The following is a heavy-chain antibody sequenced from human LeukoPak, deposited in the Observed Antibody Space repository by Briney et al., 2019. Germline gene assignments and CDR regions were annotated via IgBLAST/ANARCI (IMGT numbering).Heavy chain of an antibody. V-gene: IGHV1-18*01. Sequence: ASVKVSCKASGYTFTSYGISWVRQAPGQGLEWMGWISAYNGNTNYAQKLQGRVTMTTDTSTSTAYMELRSLRSDDTAVYYCARVSYYDSSGYYYVGNNWFDPWGQGTLVTVSS. J-gene: IGHJ5*02. CDR1: GYTFTSYG. CDR3: ARVSYYDSSGYYYVGNNWFDP. D-gene: IGHD3-22*01. CDR2: ISAYNGNT.